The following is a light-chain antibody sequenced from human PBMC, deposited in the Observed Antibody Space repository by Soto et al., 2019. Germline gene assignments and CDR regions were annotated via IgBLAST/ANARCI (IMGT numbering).Light chain of an antibody. Sequence: DIQMTQSPSSLSASVGDSVTITCRASQGIRNDVGWYQQKPGKAPKRLIFGASTLQSGVPPRFSGRGSGTEFTLTIISLQAEDVASSYCLQYNSAQWTFGQGTKVEI. J-gene: IGKJ1*01. CDR1: QGIRND. CDR3: LQYNSAQWT. CDR2: GAS. V-gene: IGKV1-17*01.